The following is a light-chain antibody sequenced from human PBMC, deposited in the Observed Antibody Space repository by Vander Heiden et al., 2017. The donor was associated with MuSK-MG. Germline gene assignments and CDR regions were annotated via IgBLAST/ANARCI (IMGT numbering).Light chain of an antibody. CDR1: QSVGSNY. J-gene: IGKJ4*02. Sequence: MVFSQSPGTLPLPPGERATLACRASQSVGSNYLAWYKQEPGQAPMLLIYGASSRATGIPERFSGSGSGTDITLTISRLEAEDFALYHCQQYGSSPTFGGGTKVEIK. CDR3: QQYGSSPT. CDR2: GAS. V-gene: IGKV3-20*01.